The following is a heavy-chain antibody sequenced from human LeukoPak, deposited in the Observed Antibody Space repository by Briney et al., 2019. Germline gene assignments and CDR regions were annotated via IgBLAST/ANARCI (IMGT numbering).Heavy chain of an antibody. CDR3: AKDLGTVSLDY. V-gene: IGHV3-30*02. D-gene: IGHD4-17*01. CDR1: EFTFSSYG. Sequence: PGGSLRLSCAASEFTFSSYGMHWVRQAPGKGLEWVAFIRYDGSHKYYADSVKGRFTISRDNSKNTLHLQMSSLRAEDTAVYYCAKDLGTVSLDYWGQGTLVTVSS. CDR2: IRYDGSHK. J-gene: IGHJ4*02.